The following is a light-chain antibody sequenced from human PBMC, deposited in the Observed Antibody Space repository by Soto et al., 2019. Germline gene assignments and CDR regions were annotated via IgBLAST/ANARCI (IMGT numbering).Light chain of an antibody. V-gene: IGLV2-14*03. Sequence: QSALTQPASVSGSPGQSITISCTGSSSEIGGNNYVSWYQQHPGKAPKVMIYDVSNRPSGVSNRFSGSKSGHTASLTISGLQAEDEADYYCSSYTTRNTRIFGGGTKLTVL. J-gene: IGLJ2*01. CDR1: SSEIGGNNY. CDR3: SSYTTRNTRI. CDR2: DVS.